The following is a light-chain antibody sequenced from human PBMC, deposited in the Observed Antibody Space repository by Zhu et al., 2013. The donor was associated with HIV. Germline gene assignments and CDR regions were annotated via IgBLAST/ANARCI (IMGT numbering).Light chain of an antibody. CDR1: QSISTY. CDR3: QNYNSVPLT. V-gene: IGKV1-27*01. Sequence: DIQMTQSPSSLSASVGDRVTITCRASQSISTYLNWYQQKPGKAPKLLIYGASTLQPGVPSRFSGSGSGTGFTLTISNLQPEDVAIYFCQNYNSVPLTFGGGTKVEIK. CDR2: GAS. J-gene: IGKJ4*01.